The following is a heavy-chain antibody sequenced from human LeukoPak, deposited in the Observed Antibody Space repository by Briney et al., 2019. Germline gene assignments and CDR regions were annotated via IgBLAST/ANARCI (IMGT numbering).Heavy chain of an antibody. CDR2: ITSISSTI. J-gene: IGHJ4*02. V-gene: IGHV3-48*01. Sequence: GGSLRLSCVASGFTFGTSSMNWVRQAPGKGLEWVSYITSISSTIYYADSVKGRFTISRDNAKNSLYLQMNSLRAEDTALYYCAAGLQLDYWGQGTLVTVTS. CDR1: GFTFGTSS. CDR3: AAGLQLDY. D-gene: IGHD4-11*01.